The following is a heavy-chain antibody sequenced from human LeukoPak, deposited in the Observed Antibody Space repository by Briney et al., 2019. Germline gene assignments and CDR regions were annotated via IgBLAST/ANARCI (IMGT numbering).Heavy chain of an antibody. Sequence: GGSLRLSCAASGFTFSDYYMSWIRQAPGKGLEWVSYISSIGSTIYYADSVKGRFTISRDNAKNSLYLQLNSLRAEDTAVYYCARDGTYCSGGSCYSGGSWYYYGMDVWGQGTTVTVSS. J-gene: IGHJ6*02. CDR2: ISSIGSTI. V-gene: IGHV3-11*01. CDR3: ARDGTYCSGGSCYSGGSWYYYGMDV. D-gene: IGHD2-15*01. CDR1: GFTFSDYY.